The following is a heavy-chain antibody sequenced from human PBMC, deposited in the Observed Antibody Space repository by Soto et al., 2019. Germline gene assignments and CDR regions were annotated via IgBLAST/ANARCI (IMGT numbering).Heavy chain of an antibody. V-gene: IGHV3-23*01. Sequence: EVQLLESGGGLVQPGGSLRLSCAASGFTFSSYAMNWVRQAPGKGLEWVSRISSSGDSTYYADSVKGRFTISRDNSRNTLYLQVNSLRAEDTAVYYCAKRRSSECFHLWGQGTMVTVSA. CDR1: GFTFSSYA. CDR2: ISSSGDST. CDR3: AKRRSSECFHL. J-gene: IGHJ3*01. D-gene: IGHD3-16*02.